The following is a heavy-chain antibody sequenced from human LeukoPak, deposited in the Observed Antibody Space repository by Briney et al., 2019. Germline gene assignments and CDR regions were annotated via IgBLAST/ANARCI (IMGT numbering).Heavy chain of an antibody. D-gene: IGHD6-19*01. CDR1: GYTFTSYY. Sequence: GASVKVSCKASGYTFTSYYMHWVRQAPGQGLEWMGIINPSGGSTSYAQKFQGRVTMTRDTSISTAYMELSRLRSDDTAVYYCARGGEWLVPDYYFDYWGQGTLVTVSS. J-gene: IGHJ4*02. V-gene: IGHV1-46*01. CDR2: INPSGGST. CDR3: ARGGEWLVPDYYFDY.